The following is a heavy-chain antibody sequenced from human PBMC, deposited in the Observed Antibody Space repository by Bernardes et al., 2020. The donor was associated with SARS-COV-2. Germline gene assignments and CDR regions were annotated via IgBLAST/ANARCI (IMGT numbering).Heavy chain of an antibody. V-gene: IGHV3-21*01. CDR1: GFTFSSYS. CDR2: ISSSSSYI. Sequence: GGSLRLSRAASGFTFSSYSMNWVRQAPGKGLEWVSSISSSSSYIYYADSVKGRFTISRDNAKNSLYLQMNSLRAEDTAVYYCARDHLRWNLNNWFDPWGQGTLVTVSS. D-gene: IGHD1-1*01. CDR3: ARDHLRWNLNNWFDP. J-gene: IGHJ5*02.